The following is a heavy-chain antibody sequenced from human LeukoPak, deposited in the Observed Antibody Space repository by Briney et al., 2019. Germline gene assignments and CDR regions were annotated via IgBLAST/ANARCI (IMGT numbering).Heavy chain of an antibody. V-gene: IGHV3-21*01. J-gene: IGHJ4*02. D-gene: IGHD6-19*01. Sequence: GGSLRLSCAASGFTFSSYSMNWVRQAPGKGLEWVSSISSSSSYIYYADSVKGRFTISRDNAKNSLYLQINSLRAEDTAVYYCAREHSSGYGYWGQGTLVTVSS. CDR1: GFTFSSYS. CDR3: AREHSSGYGY. CDR2: ISSSSSYI.